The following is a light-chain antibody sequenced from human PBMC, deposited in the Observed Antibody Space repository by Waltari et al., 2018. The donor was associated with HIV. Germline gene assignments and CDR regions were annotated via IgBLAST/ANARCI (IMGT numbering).Light chain of an antibody. CDR1: SSDVGGYKY. CDR2: DVT. V-gene: IGLV2-11*01. J-gene: IGLJ3*02. Sequence: QSALTQPRSVSGSPVQSVTISCTGTSSDVGGYKYVSWYQQHPAKAPKLMIYDVTKRPSGVPDRFSGSKSVNTASLTISGLEAEDEADYYCCSYAGSYTLVFGGGTKLTVL. CDR3: CSYAGSYTLV.